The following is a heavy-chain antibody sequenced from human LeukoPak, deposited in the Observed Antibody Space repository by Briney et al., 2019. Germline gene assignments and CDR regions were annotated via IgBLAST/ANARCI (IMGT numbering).Heavy chain of an antibody. Sequence: SGTLSLTCAVYGGSFSGYYWSWIRQPPGKGLEWIGEINHSGSTNYNPSLKSRVTISVDTSKNQFSLKLSSVTAADTAVYYCARGGPPDSSSWYYFDYWGQGTLVTVSS. CDR1: GGSFSGYY. D-gene: IGHD6-13*01. V-gene: IGHV4-34*01. CDR2: INHSGST. J-gene: IGHJ4*02. CDR3: ARGGPPDSSSWYYFDY.